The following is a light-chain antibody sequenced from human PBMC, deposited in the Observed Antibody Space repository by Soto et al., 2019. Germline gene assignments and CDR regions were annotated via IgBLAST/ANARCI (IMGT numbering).Light chain of an antibody. CDR3: QQYSTSLT. CDR1: QSVSSNY. CDR2: GAS. J-gene: IGKJ4*01. Sequence: EIVLTQSPGTLSLSPGERATLSCRASQSVSSNYLAWYQQKPGQAPRLLIYGASSRATDIPDRFSGSGSGTDFTLTISRLEPEDFAVYSCQQYSTSLTFGGGTKVEI. V-gene: IGKV3-20*01.